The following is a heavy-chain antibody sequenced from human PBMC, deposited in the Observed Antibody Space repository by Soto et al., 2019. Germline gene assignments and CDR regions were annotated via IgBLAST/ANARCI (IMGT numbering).Heavy chain of an antibody. Sequence: SETLSLTCTGSGGSISSYYWSWIRQPPGKGLEWIGYIYYSGSTNYNPSLKSRVTISVDTSKNQFSLKLSSVTAADTAVYYCARRYSSGFDYWGQGTLVTVSS. CDR2: IYYSGST. CDR3: ARRYSSGFDY. V-gene: IGHV4-59*01. CDR1: GGSISSYY. D-gene: IGHD6-19*01. J-gene: IGHJ4*02.